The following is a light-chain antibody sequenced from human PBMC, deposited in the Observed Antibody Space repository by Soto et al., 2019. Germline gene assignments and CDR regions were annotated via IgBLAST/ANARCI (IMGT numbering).Light chain of an antibody. V-gene: IGLV2-8*01. Sequence: QSVLTQPASVSGSPGQAITISCSGTSSDGGGYIYVSWYQQHPGKAPKLMIYWVSNRPAGVPDRFAGPKSGNTASLTVSGLQAEDEADYYCSSYAGSTNVFGTGDKVTVL. CDR3: SSYAGSTNV. J-gene: IGLJ1*01. CDR1: SSDGGGYIY. CDR2: WVS.